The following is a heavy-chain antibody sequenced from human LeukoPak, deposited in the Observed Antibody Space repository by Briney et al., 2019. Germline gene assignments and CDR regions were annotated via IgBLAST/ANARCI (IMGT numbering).Heavy chain of an antibody. V-gene: IGHV3-53*01. CDR3: ARGPSSGYYYFDY. D-gene: IGHD3-22*01. CDR2: IYSGGST. J-gene: IGHJ4*02. Sequence: GGSLRLSCAASGFTVSSNYMSWVRQAPGKGLEWVSVIYSGGSTYYADSAKGRFTISRDNSKNTLYLQMNSLRAEDTAVYYCARGPSSGYYYFDYWGQGTLVTVSS. CDR1: GFTVSSNY.